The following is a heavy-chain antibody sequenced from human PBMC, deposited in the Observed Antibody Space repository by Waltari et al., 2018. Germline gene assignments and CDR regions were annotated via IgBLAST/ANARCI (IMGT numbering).Heavy chain of an antibody. D-gene: IGHD2-15*01. J-gene: IGHJ5*02. Sequence: QVQLVQSGAEVKKPGASVKVSCKASGYTFTSYGISWVRQAPGQGLEWMGWISAYNGNTNYAQKLQGRVTMTTDTSTSTAYMELRSLRSDDTAVYYCASFPDGYCSGGSCYSGSYGWFDPWGQGTLVTVSS. CDR2: ISAYNGNT. CDR3: ASFPDGYCSGGSCYSGSYGWFDP. CDR1: GYTFTSYG. V-gene: IGHV1-18*01.